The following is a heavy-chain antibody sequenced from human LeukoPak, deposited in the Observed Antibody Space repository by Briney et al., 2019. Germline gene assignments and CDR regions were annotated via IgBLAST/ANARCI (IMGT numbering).Heavy chain of an antibody. Sequence: GGSLRLSCAASGFIFSSYEMNWVRQAPGKGLEWVSYMSSSGSTIYYADSVKGRFTISRDNAKNSLYLQMNSLRAEDTAVYYCARESRTTVTFDYWGQGTLVTVSS. V-gene: IGHV3-48*03. CDR1: GFIFSSYE. J-gene: IGHJ4*02. D-gene: IGHD4-17*01. CDR2: MSSSGSTI. CDR3: ARESRTTVTFDY.